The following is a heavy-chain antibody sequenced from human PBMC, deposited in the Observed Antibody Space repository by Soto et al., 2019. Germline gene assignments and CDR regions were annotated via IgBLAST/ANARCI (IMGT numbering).Heavy chain of an antibody. D-gene: IGHD6-6*01. J-gene: IGHJ4*02. V-gene: IGHV2-5*02. CDR1: GFSLSTDDVG. CDR2: IYWDDDK. CDR3: ARSKYSISSFDY. Sequence: ESGPTLVNPTQTLTLTCTFSGFSLSTDDVGVGWIRQPPGKALDWLAVIYWDDDKRYSPSLKSSLTITKDTSKNQVLLTMTNMDPVDTAPYFCARSKYSISSFDYWGQGALVTVSS.